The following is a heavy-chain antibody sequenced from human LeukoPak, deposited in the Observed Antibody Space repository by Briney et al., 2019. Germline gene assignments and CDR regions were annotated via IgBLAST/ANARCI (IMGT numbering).Heavy chain of an antibody. V-gene: IGHV5-51*01. CDR3: ARCGYYDSSGYYPLCSNFDY. D-gene: IGHD3-22*01. CDR1: GYSFTSYW. CDR2: IYPGDSDT. J-gene: IGHJ4*02. Sequence: GESLKISCKGSGYSFTSYWIGWVRQMPGKGLEWMGIIYPGDSDTRYSPSFQGQVTISADKSISTAYLQRSSLKASDTAMYYCARCGYYDSSGYYPLCSNFDYWGQGTLVTVSS.